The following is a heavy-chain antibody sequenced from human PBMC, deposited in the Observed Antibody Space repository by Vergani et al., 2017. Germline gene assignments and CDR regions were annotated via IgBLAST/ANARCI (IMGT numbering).Heavy chain of an antibody. V-gene: IGHV1-69-2*01. Sequence: EVQLVQSGAEVKKPGATMKISCKVSGYTFTDHYMHWVKQGPGKGLEWMGLVDPEDGETIYAEKFKGRVTIAADTSTDTAQLELSSLRSEDTAVYYCATPQTVTTGGMEVWGQGTTVIVSS. CDR1: GYTFTDHY. D-gene: IGHD4-17*01. CDR2: VDPEDGET. J-gene: IGHJ6*02. CDR3: ATPQTVTTGGMEV.